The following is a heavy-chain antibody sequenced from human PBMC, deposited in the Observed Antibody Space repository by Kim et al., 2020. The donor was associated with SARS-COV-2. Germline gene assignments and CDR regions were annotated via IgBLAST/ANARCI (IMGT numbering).Heavy chain of an antibody. CDR3: AREIAAAGRGNWFDP. V-gene: IGHV5-10-1*01. CDR1: GYSFTSYW. CDR2: IDPSDSYT. Sequence: GESLKISCKGSGYSFTSYWISWVRQMPGKGLEWMGRIDPSDSYTNYSPSFQGHVTISADKSISTAYLQWSSLKASDTAMYYCAREIAAAGRGNWFDPWGQGTLVTVSS. D-gene: IGHD6-13*01. J-gene: IGHJ5*02.